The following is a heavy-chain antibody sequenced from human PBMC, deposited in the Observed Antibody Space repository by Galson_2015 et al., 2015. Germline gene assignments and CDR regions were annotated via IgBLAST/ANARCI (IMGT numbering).Heavy chain of an antibody. J-gene: IGHJ6*02. V-gene: IGHV3-30-3*01. CDR2: ISYDGSNK. D-gene: IGHD1-26*01. CDR3: ARDLGYSGRNGMDV. CDR1: GFTFSSYA. Sequence: SLRLSCAASGFTFSSYAMHWVRQAPGKGLEWVAVISYDGSNKYYADSVKGRFTISRDNSKNTLYLQMDSLRAEDTAVYYCARDLGYSGRNGMDVWGQGTTVTVSS.